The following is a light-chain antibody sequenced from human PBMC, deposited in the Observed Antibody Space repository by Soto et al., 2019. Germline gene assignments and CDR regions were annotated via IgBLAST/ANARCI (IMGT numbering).Light chain of an antibody. Sequence: DIQMTQSPTTLSASVGDRVIITCRASQRMSAWLAWYQQKPGKAPTLLLYDASSLENGVPSRFSGSGSGTDFTLTISSLQPNDFATYYCQQYDTYPWTFGQGTTVEIK. CDR1: QRMSAW. CDR2: DAS. V-gene: IGKV1-5*01. CDR3: QQYDTYPWT. J-gene: IGKJ1*01.